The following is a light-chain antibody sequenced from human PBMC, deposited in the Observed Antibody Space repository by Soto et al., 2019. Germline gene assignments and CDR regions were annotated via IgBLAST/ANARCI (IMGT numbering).Light chain of an antibody. Sequence: QSALTQPASVSGSPGQSITISCTGTSSDVGGYNYVSWYQQHPGKAPKLMIFEVTNRPSGVSNRFSGSKSGNTASLTISGLQAEDEAHYYCSSSTTSNTDVVFGGGTKLTVL. V-gene: IGLV2-14*01. J-gene: IGLJ2*01. CDR2: EVT. CDR1: SSDVGGYNY. CDR3: SSSTTSNTDVV.